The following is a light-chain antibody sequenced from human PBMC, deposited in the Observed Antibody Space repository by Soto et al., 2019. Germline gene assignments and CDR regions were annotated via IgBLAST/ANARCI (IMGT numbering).Light chain of an antibody. J-gene: IGLJ3*02. CDR1: SSNIGSET. CDR3: AAWDDSLKGGV. Sequence: QPVLTQPPSASGTPGQRVTISCSGSSSNIGSETVNWYQQVPGTAPKLLIYANNQRPSGVPDRFSVSKSGTSASLAIGGLQSEDEADYYCAAWDDSLKGGVFGGGTQLTVL. CDR2: ANN. V-gene: IGLV1-44*01.